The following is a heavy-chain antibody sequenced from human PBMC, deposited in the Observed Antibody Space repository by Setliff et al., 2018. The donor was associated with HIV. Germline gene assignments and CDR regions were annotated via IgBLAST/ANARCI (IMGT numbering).Heavy chain of an antibody. CDR3: AADNYNCNSFDS. Sequence: ASVKVSCKASGDAFTDYYIHWVRQAPGQGLEWMGWINPNSGYTNYAQKFLGRVTMTRDTSFTTAYLELSRLGSDDTAVYYCAADNYNCNSFDSWGQGSLVTVSS. CDR2: INPNSGYT. V-gene: IGHV1-2*02. J-gene: IGHJ4*02. CDR1: GDAFTDYY. D-gene: IGHD3-3*01.